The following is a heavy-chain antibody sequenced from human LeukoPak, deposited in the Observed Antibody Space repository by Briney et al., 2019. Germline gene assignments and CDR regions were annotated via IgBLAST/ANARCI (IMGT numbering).Heavy chain of an antibody. D-gene: IGHD1-14*01. Sequence: SVKVSCKASGGTFSSYAISWVRQAPGQGLEWMGGFIPIFGTANYAQKFQGRVTITTDESTSTAYMELSSLRSEDTAVYYCARVGTTYRFWFDPWGQGTLVTVSS. J-gene: IGHJ5*02. CDR3: ARVGTTYRFWFDP. CDR1: GGTFSSYA. CDR2: FIPIFGTA. V-gene: IGHV1-69*05.